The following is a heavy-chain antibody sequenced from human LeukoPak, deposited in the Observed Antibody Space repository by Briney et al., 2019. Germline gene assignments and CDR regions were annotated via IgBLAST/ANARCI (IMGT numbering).Heavy chain of an antibody. V-gene: IGHV3-21*01. CDR1: GFTFSSYS. CDR2: ISSSSSYI. Sequence: GGSLRLSCAASGFTFSSYSMNWVRQVPGKGLEWVSSISSSSSYIYYADSVKGRFTISRDNAKNSLYLQMNSLRAEDTAVYYCARAGGLYYDSSGAFDYWGQGTLVTVSS. D-gene: IGHD3-22*01. CDR3: ARAGGLYYDSSGAFDY. J-gene: IGHJ4*02.